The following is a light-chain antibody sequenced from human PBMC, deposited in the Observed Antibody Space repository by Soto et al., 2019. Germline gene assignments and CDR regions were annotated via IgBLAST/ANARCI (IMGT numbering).Light chain of an antibody. CDR1: QSVSSY. Sequence: IALAQSPATLSLSPGERATLSCRASQSVSSYLAWYQQKPGQAPRLLIYDASNRATGIPARFSGSGSGTDFTLTISSLQPEDFATYYCQQSYSTPQITFGQGTRLEIK. CDR2: DAS. V-gene: IGKV3-11*01. CDR3: QQSYSTPQIT. J-gene: IGKJ5*01.